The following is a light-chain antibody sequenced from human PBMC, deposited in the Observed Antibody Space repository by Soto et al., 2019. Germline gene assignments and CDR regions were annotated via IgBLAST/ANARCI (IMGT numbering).Light chain of an antibody. V-gene: IGLV2-8*01. CDR2: EVT. J-gene: IGLJ2*01. CDR3: SSVAYSPVV. Sequence: QSVLTKPPSASGSLGQSVTISCTGTSSDIGTYNYVSWYQHHPGKAPKLIIYEVTKRPSGVPDRFYGSKSGNTASLTVSGLQAEDEADYYCSSVAYSPVVFCGGTKVTVL. CDR1: SSDIGTYNY.